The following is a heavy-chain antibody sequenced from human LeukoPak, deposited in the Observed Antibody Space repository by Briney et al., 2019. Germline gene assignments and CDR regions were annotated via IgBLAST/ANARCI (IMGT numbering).Heavy chain of an antibody. J-gene: IGHJ4*02. V-gene: IGHV1-8*03. CDR2: MNPISCGT. CDR1: GYTFSNYA. Sequence: ASVKVTFKASGYTFSNYAINWVRQATGQGLEWMGRMNPISCGTGYAQKFQGRVIITRDTSISTAYMELRTLTSEDSAVYYCTKGSNSGIDRYFWGQGAIVIVSS. D-gene: IGHD3-10*01. CDR3: TKGSNSGIDRYF.